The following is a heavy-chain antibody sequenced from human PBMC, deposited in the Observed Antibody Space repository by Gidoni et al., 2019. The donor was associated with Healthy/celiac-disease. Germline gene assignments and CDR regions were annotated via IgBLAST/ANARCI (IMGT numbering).Heavy chain of an antibody. Sequence: QVQLVQSGAEVKKPGASVKVSCKASEYPFTIYYMHWVRQAPGQGLEWMGIINPSGGSTSYAQKFQGRVTMTRDTSTSTVYMELSSLRSEDTAVYYCARGSGRYSSSSEFDYWGQGTLVTVSS. CDR3: ARGSGRYSSSSEFDY. V-gene: IGHV1-46*01. CDR2: INPSGGST. D-gene: IGHD6-6*01. J-gene: IGHJ4*02. CDR1: EYPFTIYY.